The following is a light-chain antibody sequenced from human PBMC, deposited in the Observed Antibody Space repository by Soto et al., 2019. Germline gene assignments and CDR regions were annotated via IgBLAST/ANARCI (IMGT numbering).Light chain of an antibody. V-gene: IGKV3-20*01. CDR3: QQYCTSTLT. J-gene: IGKJ4*01. Sequence: EIVLTQSPGTLSLSPGERATLSCRASQSVSSNYLAWYQQKPGQAPRLLIYGASSRATGIPDRFSGSGSGTDLTLTISRLEPEDFAVYYCQQYCTSTLTFGGGPQVQI. CDR2: GAS. CDR1: QSVSSNY.